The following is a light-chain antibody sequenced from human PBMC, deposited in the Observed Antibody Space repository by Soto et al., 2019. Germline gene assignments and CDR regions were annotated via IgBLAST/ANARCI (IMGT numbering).Light chain of an antibody. CDR2: GAS. CDR1: QSVSTN. CDR3: QQYINWPPWT. V-gene: IGKV3D-15*01. J-gene: IGKJ1*01. Sequence: IVMTQSPATLSVSPGQRATLSCRASQSVSTNLAWYQQKPGQAPRLLIYGASTRATGIPARFSGSGSGTEFTLTISGLQSDDFAVYYCQQYINWPPWTFGQGTRVDFK.